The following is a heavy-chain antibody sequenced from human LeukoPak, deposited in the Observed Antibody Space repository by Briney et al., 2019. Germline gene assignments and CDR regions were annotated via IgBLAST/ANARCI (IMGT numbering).Heavy chain of an antibody. Sequence: SETLSLTCTVSGGSISSDGYYWSWIRQPPGKGLEWIGYIYNSGSTYYNPSLKSRVTISVDTSKNQFSLKLSSVTAAGTAVYYCARDSRLDRFAYWGQGTLVTVSS. D-gene: IGHD6-25*01. CDR3: ARDSRLDRFAY. CDR2: IYNSGST. V-gene: IGHV4-30-4*08. CDR1: GGSISSDGYY. J-gene: IGHJ4*02.